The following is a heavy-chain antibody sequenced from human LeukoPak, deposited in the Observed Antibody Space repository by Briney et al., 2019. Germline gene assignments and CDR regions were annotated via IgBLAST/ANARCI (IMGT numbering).Heavy chain of an antibody. Sequence: SETLSLTCTVSGGSISSSGYYWGWIRQPPGKGLEWIGSLYYSGSTYYNPPLKSRVTISIDTSKNQFSLKLSSVTAADTAVYYCARRNDQGGFDAFDIWGQGTMVTVSS. CDR2: LYYSGST. D-gene: IGHD3-16*01. CDR3: ARRNDQGGFDAFDI. J-gene: IGHJ3*02. CDR1: GGSISSSGYY. V-gene: IGHV4-39*01.